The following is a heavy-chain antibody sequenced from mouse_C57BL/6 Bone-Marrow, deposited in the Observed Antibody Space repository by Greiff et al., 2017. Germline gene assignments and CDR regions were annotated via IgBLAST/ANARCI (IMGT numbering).Heavy chain of an antibody. CDR1: GYTFTSYW. V-gene: IGHV1-7*01. CDR3: ARERLLRHWDARGD. D-gene: IGHD1-2*01. CDR2: INPSSGYT. Sequence: QVQLQQSGAELAKPGASVKLSCKASGYTFTSYWLHWVKQRPGQGLEWIGYINPSSGYTKYNQKCKDKATLTADKSSSTAYMQLSSLTYEDAAVYYCARERLLRHWDARGDWGQGTSVTVSS. J-gene: IGHJ4*01.